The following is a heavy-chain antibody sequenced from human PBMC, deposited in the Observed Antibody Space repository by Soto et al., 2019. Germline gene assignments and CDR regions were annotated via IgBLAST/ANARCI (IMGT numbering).Heavy chain of an antibody. CDR3: AREDSSGWPGYSAGPWRS. D-gene: IGHD6-19*01. CDR1: GGSISSYY. J-gene: IGHJ1*01. Sequence: QVQLQESGPGLVKPSETLSLTCTVSGGSISSYYWSWIRQPPGKGLEWIGYIYYSGSTNYNPSLKSRVTISVDTSKNQFSLKLSSVTAADTAVSYCAREDSSGWPGYSAGPWRSWGQGTLVTFSS. CDR2: IYYSGST. V-gene: IGHV4-59*01.